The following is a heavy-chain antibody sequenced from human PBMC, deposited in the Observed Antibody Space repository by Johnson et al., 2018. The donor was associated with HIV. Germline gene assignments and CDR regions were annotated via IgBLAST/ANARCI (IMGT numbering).Heavy chain of an antibody. V-gene: IGHV3-20*04. CDR3: ARDRAGFDI. CDR2: INWNGGST. Sequence: VQLVESGGGLVQPGGSLRLSCAASGFTFSSYAMSWVRQVPGKGLEWVSGINWNGGSTGYADSVKGRFTISRDNAKNPLYLQMNSLSAEDTALYYCARDRAGFDIWGQGTMVTVSS. CDR1: GFTFSSYA. D-gene: IGHD6-19*01. J-gene: IGHJ3*02.